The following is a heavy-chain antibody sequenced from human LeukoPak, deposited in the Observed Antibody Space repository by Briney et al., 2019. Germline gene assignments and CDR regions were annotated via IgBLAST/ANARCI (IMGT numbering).Heavy chain of an antibody. CDR2: INSDGSST. V-gene: IGHV3-74*01. CDR1: RFTFSSYW. CDR3: ARMQLDHDAFDI. Sequence: PGGPLRLSCAASRFTFSSYWMHWVRQAPGKGLVCVSRINSDGSSTSYADSVKGRFTISRDNAKNTLYLQMNSLRAEDTAVYYCARMQLDHDAFDIWGQGTMVTVSS. D-gene: IGHD1-1*01. J-gene: IGHJ3*02.